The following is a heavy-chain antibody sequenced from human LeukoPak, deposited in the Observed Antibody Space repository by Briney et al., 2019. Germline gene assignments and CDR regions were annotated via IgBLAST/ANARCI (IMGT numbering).Heavy chain of an antibody. V-gene: IGHV1-46*01. Sequence: ASVKVSCKASGYTFTSYYMHWVRQAPGQGLEWMGIINPSGGSTSYAQKFQGRVTMTRDTSTSTVYMELSSLRSEDTTVYYCASEDGCSGGSCYSVITGYYYYGMDVWGQGTTVTVSS. CDR3: ASEDGCSGGSCYSVITGYYYYGMDV. CDR2: INPSGGST. J-gene: IGHJ6*02. CDR1: GYTFTSYY. D-gene: IGHD2-15*01.